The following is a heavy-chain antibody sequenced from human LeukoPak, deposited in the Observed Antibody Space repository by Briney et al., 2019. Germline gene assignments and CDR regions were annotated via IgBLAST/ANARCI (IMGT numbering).Heavy chain of an antibody. CDR2: IYTSGST. J-gene: IGHJ4*02. CDR1: GGSISSGSYY. Sequence: SETLSLTCTVSGGSISSGSYYRSWIRQPAGKGLEWIGRIYTSGSTNYNPSLKSRVTISVDTSKNQFSLKLSSVTAADTAVYYCARASTFYDILTGPAVADDYWGQGTLVTVSS. D-gene: IGHD3-9*01. CDR3: ARASTFYDILTGPAVADDY. V-gene: IGHV4-61*02.